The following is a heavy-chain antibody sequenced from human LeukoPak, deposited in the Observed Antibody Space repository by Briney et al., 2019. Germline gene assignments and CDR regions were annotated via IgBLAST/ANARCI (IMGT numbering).Heavy chain of an antibody. J-gene: IGHJ4*02. CDR3: AKDQSVAGFLAFDY. CDR1: GFTVSSNY. CDR2: ISGSGGST. Sequence: GGSLRLSCAASGFTVSSNYMSWVRQAPGKGLEWVSAISGSGGSTYYADSVKGRFTISRDNSKNTLYLQMNSLRAEDTAVYYCAKDQSVAGFLAFDYWGQGTLVTVSS. D-gene: IGHD6-19*01. V-gene: IGHV3-23*01.